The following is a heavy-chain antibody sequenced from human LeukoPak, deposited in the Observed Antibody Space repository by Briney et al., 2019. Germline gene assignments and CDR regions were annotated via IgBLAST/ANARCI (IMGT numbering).Heavy chain of an antibody. Sequence: GGSLRLSCAASGFTFSSYGMHWVRQAPGKGLEWVSAISGSGGSTYYADSVKGRFTISRDNSKNTLYLQMNSLRAEDTAVYYCAKDVIAAAGTPFDYWGQGTLVTVSS. CDR3: AKDVIAAAGTPFDY. D-gene: IGHD6-13*01. V-gene: IGHV3-23*01. CDR1: GFTFSSYG. J-gene: IGHJ4*02. CDR2: ISGSGGST.